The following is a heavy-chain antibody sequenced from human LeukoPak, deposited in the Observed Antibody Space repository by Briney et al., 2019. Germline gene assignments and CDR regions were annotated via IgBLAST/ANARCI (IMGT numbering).Heavy chain of an antibody. CDR3: AKDFGRVGYATMQDY. D-gene: IGHD3-16*01. V-gene: IGHV3-23*01. CDR1: GFTFSSYA. Sequence: GGSLRLSCAASGFTFSSYAMSWVRQAPGKGLEWVSAISGSGGSTYYADSVKGRFTISRDNSKNTLYLQMNSLRAEDTAVYYCAKDFGRVGYATMQDYWGQGTLVTVSS. J-gene: IGHJ4*02. CDR2: ISGSGGST.